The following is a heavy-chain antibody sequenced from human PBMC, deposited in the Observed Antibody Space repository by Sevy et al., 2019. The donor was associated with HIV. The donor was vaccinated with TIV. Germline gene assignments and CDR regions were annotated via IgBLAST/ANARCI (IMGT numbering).Heavy chain of an antibody. Sequence: ASVKVSCKASGGTFSSYGISWVRQAPGQGLEWMGGIIPILGTVNYAQKFQGRVTITAEDSTKTAYMELSSVRSEDTAVDYCARGGGNGWYYFDYWGQGTLVTVSS. V-gene: IGHV1-69*13. J-gene: IGHJ4*02. CDR1: GGTFSSYG. CDR3: ARGGGNGWYYFDY. D-gene: IGHD6-19*01. CDR2: IIPILGTV.